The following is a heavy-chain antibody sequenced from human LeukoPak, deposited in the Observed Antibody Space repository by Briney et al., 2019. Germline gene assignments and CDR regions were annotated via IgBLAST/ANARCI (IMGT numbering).Heavy chain of an antibody. Sequence: GGSLRLSCAGSGFTFSTYSMNWFRQAPGKGLEWVSSISSTGWSKYYADSVKGRFTISRDNAKNSLYLQMSSLRAEDTAVYYRARNPKYQLLYFDYWGQGTLVTVSS. D-gene: IGHD2-2*02. V-gene: IGHV3-21*01. J-gene: IGHJ4*02. CDR2: ISSTGWSK. CDR1: GFTFSTYS. CDR3: ARNPKYQLLYFDY.